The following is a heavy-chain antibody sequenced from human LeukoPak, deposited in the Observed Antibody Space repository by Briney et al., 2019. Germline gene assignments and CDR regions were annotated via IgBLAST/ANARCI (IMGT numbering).Heavy chain of an antibody. D-gene: IGHD5-18*01. J-gene: IGHJ4*02. CDR2: IRSKANSYAT. CDR3: TRPFRGVTY. V-gene: IGHV3-73*01. Sequence: GGSLRLSCAASGFTFSGSAMHWVRQASGKGLEWVGRIRSKANSYATAYAASVKGRFTISRGDSKNTAYLQMNSLKTEDTAVYYCTRPFRGVTYWGQGTLVTVSS. CDR1: GFTFSGSA.